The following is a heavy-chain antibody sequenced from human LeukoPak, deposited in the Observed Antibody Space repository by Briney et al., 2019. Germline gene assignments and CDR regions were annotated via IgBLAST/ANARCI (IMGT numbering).Heavy chain of an antibody. V-gene: IGHV1-8*01. CDR1: GYTFTSYD. D-gene: IGHD3-10*01. CDR3: ARSRGYYYYMDV. J-gene: IGHJ6*03. CDR2: MNPNSGNT. Sequence: ASVKVSCKASGYTFTSYDINWVRRATGQGLEWMGWMNPNSGNTGYAQKFQGRVTMTRNTSISTAYMELSSLRSEDTAVYYCARSRGYYYYMDVWGKGTTVTVSS.